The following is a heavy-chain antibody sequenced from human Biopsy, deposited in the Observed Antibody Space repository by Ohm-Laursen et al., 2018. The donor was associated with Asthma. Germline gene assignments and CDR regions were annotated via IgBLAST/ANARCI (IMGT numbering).Heavy chain of an antibody. Sequence: VKISCKPLGGTFNTYVIGWVRQAPGQGLERMGGINSVFGTTTYPQKFQDRVTITADDSTSTVYMELSSLRSEDTAVYYCARKAGSCISRTCYSLDFWGQGTLVTVSS. CDR2: INSVFGTT. CDR1: GGTFNTYV. CDR3: ARKAGSCISRTCYSLDF. V-gene: IGHV1-69*13. J-gene: IGHJ4*02. D-gene: IGHD2-2*01.